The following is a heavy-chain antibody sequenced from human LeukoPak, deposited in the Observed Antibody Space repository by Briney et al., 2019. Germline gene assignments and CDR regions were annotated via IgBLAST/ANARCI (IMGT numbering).Heavy chain of an antibody. CDR3: ARDDYLGY. D-gene: IGHD3-16*01. Sequence: PGRSLRLSCAASGFTFSNYWMAWVRQAPGRGLEWVAHINRDGSEKNYVDPVKGRFTISRDNAKNSVYLQMNSLRAEDAAIYYCARDDYLGYWGQGTLVTVSS. J-gene: IGHJ4*02. CDR2: INRDGSEK. CDR1: GFTFSNYW. V-gene: IGHV3-7*05.